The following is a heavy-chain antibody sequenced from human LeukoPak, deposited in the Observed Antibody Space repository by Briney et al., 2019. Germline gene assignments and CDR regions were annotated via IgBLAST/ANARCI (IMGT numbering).Heavy chain of an antibody. CDR2: INHSGST. CDR3: AGGQTIFGVVIDY. CDR1: GGSFSGYY. V-gene: IGHV4-34*01. Sequence: SETLSLTCAVYGGSFSGYYWSWIRQPPGKGLEWIGEINHSGSTNYNPSLKSRVTISVDTSKNQFSLKLSSVTAADTAVYYCAGGQTIFGVVIDYWGQGTLVTVSS. J-gene: IGHJ4*02. D-gene: IGHD3-3*01.